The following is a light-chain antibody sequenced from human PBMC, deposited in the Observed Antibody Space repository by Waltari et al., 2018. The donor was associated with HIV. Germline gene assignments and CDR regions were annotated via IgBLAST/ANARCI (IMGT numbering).Light chain of an antibody. CDR3: SSYADTNNVL. CDR2: AVN. CDR1: SSDVGGFDY. J-gene: IGLJ3*02. V-gene: IGLV2-8*01. Sequence: QSALTQPPSASGSPGQSVTLSCTGTSSDVGGFDYVSWYQQLPAKAPKLLIYAVNRRPSGVPDRVSGSKSGNTASLTVSGLQTEDEADYYCSSYADTNNVLFGGGTKLTVL.